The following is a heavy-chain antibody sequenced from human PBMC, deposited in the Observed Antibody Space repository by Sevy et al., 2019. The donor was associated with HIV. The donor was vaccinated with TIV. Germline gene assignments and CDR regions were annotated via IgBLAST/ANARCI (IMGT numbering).Heavy chain of an antibody. D-gene: IGHD6-13*01. CDR1: GGSFSGYY. Sequence: SETLSLTCAVYGGSFSGYYWSWIRQPPGKGLEWIGEINHSGSTNYNPSLKSRVTISVDTSKNQFSLKLSSVTAADTAVYYCARGLIAAASRFDYWGQGTLVTVSS. CDR2: INHSGST. CDR3: ARGLIAAASRFDY. J-gene: IGHJ4*02. V-gene: IGHV4-34*01.